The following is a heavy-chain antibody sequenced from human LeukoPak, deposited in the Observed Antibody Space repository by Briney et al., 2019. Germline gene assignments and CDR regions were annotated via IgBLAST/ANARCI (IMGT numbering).Heavy chain of an antibody. CDR3: ARGVVIVPNYYYYMDV. J-gene: IGHJ6*03. CDR1: GYTFTSYD. D-gene: IGHD2-21*01. CDR2: MNPNSGNT. V-gene: IGHV1-8*01. Sequence: ASVKVSFKASGYTFTSYDINWVRQATGQGIEWMGWMNPNSGNTGYAQKFQGRVPMTRNTSISTAYMELSSLRSEDTAVYYCARGVVIVPNYYYYMDVWGKGTTVTVSS.